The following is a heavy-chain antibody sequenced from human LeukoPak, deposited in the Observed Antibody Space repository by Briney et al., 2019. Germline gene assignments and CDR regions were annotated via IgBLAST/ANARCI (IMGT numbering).Heavy chain of an antibody. CDR2: IYPGDSAT. Sequence: GESLKISCKGSGNSFTSYWNGGRRQMPGKLLEWMGIIYPGDSATSSSPSFQGQVTISADKSISTAYLQWSSLKASDTAMYYCARQRGYSYGPYWYFDLWGRGTLVTVSS. CDR1: GNSFTSYW. V-gene: IGHV5-51*01. CDR3: ARQRGYSYGPYWYFDL. D-gene: IGHD5-18*01. J-gene: IGHJ2*01.